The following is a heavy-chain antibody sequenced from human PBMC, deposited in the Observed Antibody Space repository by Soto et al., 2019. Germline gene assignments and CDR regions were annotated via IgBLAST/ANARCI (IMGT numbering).Heavy chain of an antibody. Sequence: EVQLLESGGGLVQPGGSLRLSCAASGFTFSSFAMSWVRQAPGKGLEWVSAISHSGGSTYYADSVKGGFTISRDNSKNTLYLQMNSLRAEDTAVYYCAKDRAVVISDFWGQGTLVTVSS. CDR3: AKDRAVVISDF. D-gene: IGHD2-21*01. V-gene: IGHV3-23*01. J-gene: IGHJ4*02. CDR2: ISHSGGST. CDR1: GFTFSSFA.